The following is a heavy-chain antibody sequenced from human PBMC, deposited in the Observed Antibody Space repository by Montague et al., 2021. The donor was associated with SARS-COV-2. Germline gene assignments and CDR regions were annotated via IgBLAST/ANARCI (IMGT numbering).Heavy chain of an antibody. CDR1: GGSFSGYY. Sequence: SETLSLTCAVYGGSFSGYYWSWICQPPGQGLEWIGKINHSGSTNYNPSXXRRVTISVDTSKTQFALKLSSVTAADTAVSYCAGGRGILLGFGELLSGGDYYGMDVWGQGTTVTVSS. V-gene: IGHV4-34*01. CDR3: AGGRGILLGFGELLSGGDYYGMDV. CDR2: INHSGST. J-gene: IGHJ6*02. D-gene: IGHD3-10*01.